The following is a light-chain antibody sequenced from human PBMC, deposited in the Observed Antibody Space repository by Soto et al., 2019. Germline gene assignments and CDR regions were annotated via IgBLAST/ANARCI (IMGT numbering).Light chain of an antibody. J-gene: IGKJ1*01. CDR1: QDIRND. CDR3: LQDYAYPRT. Sequence: AIQMTKSPSSLSASVGDRVTITCRASQDIRNDLGWYQQKPGTAPKLLIYGTSTLQSCFPSRFAGSGSGTDFTLTINSLQPGDFATYYCLQDYAYPRTFGQGTRVEVK. V-gene: IGKV1-6*01. CDR2: GTS.